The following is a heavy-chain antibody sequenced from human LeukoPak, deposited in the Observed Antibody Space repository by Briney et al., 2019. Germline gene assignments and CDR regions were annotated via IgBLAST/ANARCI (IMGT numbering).Heavy chain of an antibody. Sequence: PGGSLRLSCAASGFTFDDYGMSWVRQAPGKGLEWVSGINWNGGSTGYADSVKGRFTISRDNAKNSLYLQMNSLRAEDTAVYYCARDLGEVITMVRGVEEPPLDYWGQGTLVTVSS. D-gene: IGHD3-10*01. J-gene: IGHJ4*02. CDR1: GFTFDDYG. CDR2: INWNGGST. V-gene: IGHV3-20*04. CDR3: ARDLGEVITMVRGVEEPPLDY.